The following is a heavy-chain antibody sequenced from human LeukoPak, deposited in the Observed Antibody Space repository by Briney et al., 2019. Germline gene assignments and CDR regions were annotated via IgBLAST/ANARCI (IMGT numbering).Heavy chain of an antibody. D-gene: IGHD1-1*01. CDR1: GDSVSSNSAA. CDR2: TYYRSKWYN. Sequence: SQTLSLTCAISGDSVSSNSAAWNWIRLSPSRGLEWLGRTYYRSKWYNEYAGSVKSRITIIQDTSKNQFSLQPNSVTPEDTAVYYCASRGGMNQGDAFEIWGQGTMVTVSS. CDR3: ASRGGMNQGDAFEI. V-gene: IGHV6-1*01. J-gene: IGHJ3*02.